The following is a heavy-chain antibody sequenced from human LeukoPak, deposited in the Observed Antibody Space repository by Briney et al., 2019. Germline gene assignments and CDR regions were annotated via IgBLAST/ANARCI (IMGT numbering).Heavy chain of an antibody. CDR1: GYTFTSYG. CDR2: ISAYNGNT. CDR3: ARDRYYDSSGYIDY. V-gene: IGHV1-18*01. J-gene: IGHJ4*02. Sequence: VSVKVSCKASGYTFTSYGISWVRQAPGQGLEWMGWISAYNGNTNYAQKLQGRVTMTTDTSTSTAYIELRSLRSDDTAVYYCARDRYYDSSGYIDYWGQGTLVTVSS. D-gene: IGHD3-22*01.